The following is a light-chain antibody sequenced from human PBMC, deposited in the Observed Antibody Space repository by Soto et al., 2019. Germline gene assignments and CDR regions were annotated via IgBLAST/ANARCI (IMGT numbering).Light chain of an antibody. V-gene: IGKV3-11*01. J-gene: IGKJ4*01. Sequence: EIVLTQSPATLYLSPGERATLSCRASQSVSSYLAWYQQKPGQAPRLLIYDASHRATGIPARFSGSGSGTDFTLTISSLETDDFAVYYCQQRSNWLTFGGGTKVEIK. CDR2: DAS. CDR1: QSVSSY. CDR3: QQRSNWLT.